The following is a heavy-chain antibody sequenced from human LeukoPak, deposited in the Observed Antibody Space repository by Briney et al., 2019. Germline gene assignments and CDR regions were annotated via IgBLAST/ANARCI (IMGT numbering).Heavy chain of an antibody. Sequence: KSGGSLRLSCAASGFTFSSYSMNWVRQAPGKGLEWVGRIKSKTDGGTTDYAAPVKGRFTISRDDSKNTLYLQMNSLKTEDTAVYYCTTVRVGLQSLYYYYMDVWGKGTTVTVSS. CDR2: IKSKTDGGTT. D-gene: IGHD5-24*01. J-gene: IGHJ6*03. V-gene: IGHV3-15*01. CDR1: GFTFSSYS. CDR3: TTVRVGLQSLYYYYMDV.